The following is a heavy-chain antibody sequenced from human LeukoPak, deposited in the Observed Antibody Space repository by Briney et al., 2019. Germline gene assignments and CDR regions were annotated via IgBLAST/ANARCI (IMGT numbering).Heavy chain of an antibody. V-gene: IGHV7-4-1*02. J-gene: IGHJ6*03. CDR3: ARHNGYSYNFGYYYMDV. CDR2: INTNTGNP. D-gene: IGHD5-18*01. CDR1: GYIFTSYV. Sequence: ASVKVSCKASGYIFTSYVINWVRQAPGQGLEWMGWINTNTGNPTYAQGFTGRFVFSLDTSVSTAYLQISSLKAEDTAVYYCARHNGYSYNFGYYYMDVWGKGTTVTVSS.